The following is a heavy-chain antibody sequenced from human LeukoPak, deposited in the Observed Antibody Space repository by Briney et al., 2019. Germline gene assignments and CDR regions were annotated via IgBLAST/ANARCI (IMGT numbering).Heavy chain of an antibody. CDR1: GGTFSNYA. CDR3: AAPAFYYDTRGYQPRFDH. CDR2: FIPIYDTV. V-gene: IGHV1-69*05. J-gene: IGHJ4*02. D-gene: IGHD3-22*01. Sequence: SVKVSCRTSGGTFSNYAFSWVQQAPGQGPEWLGGFIPIYDTVKYARKFRGRVTLTTDESTNTVCMDLTSLSSEDTAVYYCAAPAFYYDTRGYQPRFDHWGQGTLITVSS.